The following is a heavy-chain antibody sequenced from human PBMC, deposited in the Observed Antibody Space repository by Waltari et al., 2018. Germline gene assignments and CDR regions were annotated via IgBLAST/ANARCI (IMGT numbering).Heavy chain of an antibody. CDR3: ATRPKYYYDSTYDY. D-gene: IGHD3-22*01. CDR2: FDPEDGET. CDR1: GSTLPDLS. J-gene: IGHJ4*02. Sequence: QVQLVQSGAEVKKPGASVKVSCKVSGSTLPDLSMPWVRQAPGNGREWMGGFDPEDGETIYAQKFQGRVTMTEDTSTDTAYMELSSLRSEDTAVYYCATRPKYYYDSTYDYWGQGTLVTVSS. V-gene: IGHV1-24*01.